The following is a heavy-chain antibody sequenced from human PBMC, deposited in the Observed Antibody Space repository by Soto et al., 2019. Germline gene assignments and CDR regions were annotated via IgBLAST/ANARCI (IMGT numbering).Heavy chain of an antibody. D-gene: IGHD6-19*01. CDR3: ARGFGDGWYGGPDY. V-gene: IGHV3-7*01. CDR1: GLTFSNYW. Sequence: EVQLVESGGGLVQPGGSMRLSCAASGLTFSNYWMNWVRQAPGKGLEWVAYISRDGSEKSYVDSVKGRFTISRDNAKKSLFLQMNSLRVEDTAVYYCARGFGDGWYGGPDYWGQGTLVTVSS. J-gene: IGHJ4*02. CDR2: ISRDGSEK.